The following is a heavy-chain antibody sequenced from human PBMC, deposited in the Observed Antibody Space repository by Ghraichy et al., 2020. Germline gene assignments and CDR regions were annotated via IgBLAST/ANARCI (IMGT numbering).Heavy chain of an antibody. Sequence: LETLSLTCTVSGASINSGSYYWVWIRQPPGKGLEWIGSIHHSGTTYFNPSLKSRVIISVDMPKNQFSLNLTSVTAADTALYFCARDHQLQPYAYYYGMDVWGQGTTVTVSS. D-gene: IGHD3-16*01. CDR2: IHHSGTT. J-gene: IGHJ6*02. CDR1: GASINSGSYY. CDR3: ARDHQLQPYAYYYGMDV. V-gene: IGHV4-39*02.